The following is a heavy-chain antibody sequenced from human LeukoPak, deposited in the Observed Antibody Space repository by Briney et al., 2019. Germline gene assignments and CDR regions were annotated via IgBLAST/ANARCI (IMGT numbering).Heavy chain of an antibody. V-gene: IGHV3-21*01. Sequence: GGSLRLSCAASGFTFSSYSMNWVRQAPGKGLEWVSSISSSSSYIYYADSVKGRFTISRDNAKNPLYLQMNSLRAEDTAVYYCASEGIAAAGTDYWGQGTLVTVSS. CDR3: ASEGIAAAGTDY. CDR1: GFTFSSYS. D-gene: IGHD6-13*01. J-gene: IGHJ4*02. CDR2: ISSSSSYI.